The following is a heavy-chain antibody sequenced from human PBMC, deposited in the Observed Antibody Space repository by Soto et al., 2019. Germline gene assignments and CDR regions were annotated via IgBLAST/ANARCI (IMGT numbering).Heavy chain of an antibody. D-gene: IGHD3-10*01. J-gene: IGHJ4*02. CDR3: ARDIRGMVHTLDY. Sequence: QVQLVESGGGVVQPGRSLRLSCAASGFTCSSYAMHWVRQAPRKGLEWVAVISYDGSNKYYADSVKGRFTISRDNSKNTLYLQMNSLRAEDTAVYYCARDIRGMVHTLDYWGQGTLVTVSS. CDR2: ISYDGSNK. CDR1: GFTCSSYA. V-gene: IGHV3-30-3*01.